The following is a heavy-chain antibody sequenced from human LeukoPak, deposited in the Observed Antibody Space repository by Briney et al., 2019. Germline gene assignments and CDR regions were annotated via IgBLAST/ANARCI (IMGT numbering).Heavy chain of an antibody. Sequence: GSSVKVSCKASGGTFSSYAISWVRQAPGQGLEWMGGIIPIFGTANYAQKLQGRVTMTTDTSTSTAYMELRSLRSDDTAVYYCARLSTRELSTFDYWGQGTLVTVSS. J-gene: IGHJ4*02. V-gene: IGHV1-69*05. CDR2: IIPIFGTA. CDR1: GGTFSSYA. CDR3: ARLSTRELSTFDY. D-gene: IGHD1-26*01.